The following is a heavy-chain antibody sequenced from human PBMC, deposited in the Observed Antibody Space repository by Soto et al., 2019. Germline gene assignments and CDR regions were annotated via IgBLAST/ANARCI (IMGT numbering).Heavy chain of an antibody. CDR1: GYTFTSYD. V-gene: IGHV1-8*01. D-gene: IGHD3-10*01. J-gene: IGHJ6*03. CDR3: ARTYGSGSYWAPLYYYYYMDV. CDR2: MNPNSGNT. Sequence: GASVKVSCKASGYTFTSYDINWVRQATGQGLEWMGWMNPNSGNTGYAQKFQGRVTMTRNTSMSTAYMELSSLRSEDTAVYYCARTYGSGSYWAPLYYYYYMDVWGKGTTVTVSS.